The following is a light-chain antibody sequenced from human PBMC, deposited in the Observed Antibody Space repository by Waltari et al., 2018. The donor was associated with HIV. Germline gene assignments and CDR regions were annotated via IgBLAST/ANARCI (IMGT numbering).Light chain of an antibody. CDR1: QSINSW. CDR2: KAS. CDR3: QQYNSGST. J-gene: IGKJ1*01. Sequence: DIQMTQSASTRSASVRDRVTITCRASQSINSWFAWYQQKPGKAPKLMIYKASDLESGVPSRFSGTRSGTEFTLTISSLPPDDFATYYCQQYNSGSTFGQGTQVEIK. V-gene: IGKV1-5*03.